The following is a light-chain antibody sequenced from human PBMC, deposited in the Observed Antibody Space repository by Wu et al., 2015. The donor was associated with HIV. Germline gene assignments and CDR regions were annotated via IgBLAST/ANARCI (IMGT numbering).Light chain of an antibody. CDR3: QQYDTSPWT. Sequence: EIVLTQSPVTLSLSPGERATLSCKTSQSVSTTYLAWYQQKPGQAPRLLIYGASFRATGIPDRFSGSASGTDFTLTINRLEPEDFAVYYCQQYDTSPWTFGQGTKVEI. CDR1: QSVSTTY. V-gene: IGKV3-20*01. CDR2: GAS. J-gene: IGKJ1*01.